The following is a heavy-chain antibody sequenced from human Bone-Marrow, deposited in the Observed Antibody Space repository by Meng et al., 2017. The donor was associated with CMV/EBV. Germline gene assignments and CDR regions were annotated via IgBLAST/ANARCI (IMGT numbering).Heavy chain of an antibody. CDR3: AREGYCSTTTCYSQVSDN. V-gene: IGHV3-21*01. J-gene: IGHJ4*02. D-gene: IGHD2-2*01. CDR1: GFSFSIYS. CDR2: ISSSSNYI. Sequence: GGSLRLSCEASGFSFSIYSMNWVRQAPGKGLEWVSSISSSSNYIYYADSVKGRFTISRDNAKNSLYRQMNSLRAEDTAVYYCAREGYCSTTTCYSQVSDNWGQGTMVTVSS.